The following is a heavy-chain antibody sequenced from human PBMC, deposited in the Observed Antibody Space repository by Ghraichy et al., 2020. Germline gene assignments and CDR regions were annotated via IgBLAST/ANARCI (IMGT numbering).Heavy chain of an antibody. J-gene: IGHJ4*02. CDR3: ARGPHYYDSSGYPHSDY. CDR1: GYTFTSYD. V-gene: IGHV1-8*01. Sequence: ASVKVSCKASGYTFTSYDINWVRQATGQGLEWMGWMNPNSGNTGYAQKFQGRVTMTRNTSISTAYMELSSLRSEDTAVYYCARGPHYYDSSGYPHSDYWGQGTLVTVSS. CDR2: MNPNSGNT. D-gene: IGHD3-22*01.